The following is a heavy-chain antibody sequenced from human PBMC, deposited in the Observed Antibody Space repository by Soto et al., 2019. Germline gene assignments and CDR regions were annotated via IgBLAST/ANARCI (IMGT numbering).Heavy chain of an antibody. V-gene: IGHV1-18*01. Sequence: ASVKVSCKAPGGTFSSCAISWVRRAPGQGLQWMGWISISKGKTYYEQSFQGRVTMTTDTVTTTGYMEVRSLRSDDTAVYYCARKGYIGNFGLDVWGQGTTVTVSS. J-gene: IGHJ6*02. D-gene: IGHD5-12*01. CDR3: ARKGYIGNFGLDV. CDR2: ISISKGKT. CDR1: GGTFSSCA.